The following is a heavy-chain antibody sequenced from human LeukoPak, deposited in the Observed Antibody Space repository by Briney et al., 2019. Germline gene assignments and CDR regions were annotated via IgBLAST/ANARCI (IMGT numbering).Heavy chain of an antibody. V-gene: IGHV3-23*01. Sequence: GGSLRLSCTASGFSFATYAMTWVRQAPGKGLEWVSAIADSGGVTYYADSVKGRFTISRDNSKNTLYLQMNSLRAEDTAVYYCASGYSSGIDYWGQGTLVTVSS. J-gene: IGHJ4*02. CDR1: GFSFATYA. D-gene: IGHD6-19*01. CDR2: IADSGGVT. CDR3: ASGYSSGIDY.